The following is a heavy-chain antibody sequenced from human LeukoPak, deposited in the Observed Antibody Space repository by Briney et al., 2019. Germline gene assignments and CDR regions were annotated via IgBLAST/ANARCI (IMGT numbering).Heavy chain of an antibody. CDR2: INPSGGST. D-gene: IGHD1-20*01. CDR3: ATDPGYNWKGARGSFDI. CDR1: GYTFTSYC. J-gene: IGHJ3*02. V-gene: IGHV1-46*01. Sequence: ASVKVSCKASGYTFTSYCMHWVRQAPGQGLEWMGIINPSGGSTSYAQKFQGRVTMTEDTSTDTAYMELSSLRSEDTAVYYCATDPGYNWKGARGSFDIWGQGTMVTVSS.